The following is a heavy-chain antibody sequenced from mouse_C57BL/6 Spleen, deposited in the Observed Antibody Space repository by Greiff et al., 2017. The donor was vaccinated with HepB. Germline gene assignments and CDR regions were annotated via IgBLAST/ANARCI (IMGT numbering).Heavy chain of an antibody. CDR1: GYSITSGYY. J-gene: IGHJ2*01. CDR2: ISYDGSN. Sequence: VQLQQSGPGLVKPSQSLSLTCSVTGYSITSGYYWNWIRQFPGNKLEWMGYISYDGSNNYNPSLKNRISITRDTSTNQFFLKLNSVTTEDTATYYCARFYYFDYWGQGTTLTGSS. CDR3: ARFYYFDY. V-gene: IGHV3-6*01.